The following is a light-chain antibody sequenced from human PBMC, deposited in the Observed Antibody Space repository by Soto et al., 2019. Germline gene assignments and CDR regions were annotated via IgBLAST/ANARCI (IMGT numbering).Light chain of an antibody. CDR3: QQYNNWPRT. CDR1: QSVSSSY. Sequence: EIVLTQSPGTLSLSPGERATLSCRARQSVSSSYLAWYQHKPGQAPRLLIYGASSRATGIPDRFSGSGSGTEFTLTISSLQSEDFAVYYCQQYNNWPRTFGQGTKVEI. V-gene: IGKV3-20*01. J-gene: IGKJ1*01. CDR2: GAS.